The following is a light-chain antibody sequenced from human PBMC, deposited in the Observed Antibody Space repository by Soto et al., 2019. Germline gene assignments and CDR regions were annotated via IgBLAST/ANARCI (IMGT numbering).Light chain of an antibody. CDR1: QSVSIK. CDR2: DTS. J-gene: IGKJ4*01. CDR3: LQDNDWPFT. V-gene: IGKV3-15*01. Sequence: EMVLTQSPGTLSLSPGERATLSCRASQSVSIKLAWYQQKPGQAPKLLIYDTSTWATGVPARFSGSGSGTDFTLTISSLQSEDFAIYYCLQDNDWPFTFGRGTKVDIK.